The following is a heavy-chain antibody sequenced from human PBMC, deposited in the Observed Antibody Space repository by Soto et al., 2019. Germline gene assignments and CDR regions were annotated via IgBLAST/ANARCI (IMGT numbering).Heavy chain of an antibody. V-gene: IGHV1-18*01. CDR1: GYTFTNYG. CDR2: ISTYNGNT. J-gene: IGHJ6*03. D-gene: IGHD4-17*01. Sequence: QVQLVQSGAEVKQPGASVKVSCKASGYTFTNYGFTWVRQAPGQGLEWLGWISTYNGNTKYAQKVQGRVTMTTDRSTSTANMELTSLRSDDTALYYCARTTVTATYDDMDVWGKGSTVTVSS. CDR3: ARTTVTATYDDMDV.